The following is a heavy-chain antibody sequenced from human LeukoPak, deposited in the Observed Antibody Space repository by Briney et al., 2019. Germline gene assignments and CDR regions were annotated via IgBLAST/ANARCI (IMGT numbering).Heavy chain of an antibody. D-gene: IGHD6-6*01. CDR3: ARVDSSSRNGQFDY. CDR2: MNPNSGNT. J-gene: IGHJ4*02. V-gene: IGHV1-8*01. CDR1: GYTFTSYD. Sequence: ASVKVSCKASGYTFTSYDINWVRQATGQGLEWMGWMNPNSGNTGYAQKFQGRVTITTDESTSTAYMELSSLRSEDTAVYYCARVDSSSRNGQFDYWGQGTLVAVSS.